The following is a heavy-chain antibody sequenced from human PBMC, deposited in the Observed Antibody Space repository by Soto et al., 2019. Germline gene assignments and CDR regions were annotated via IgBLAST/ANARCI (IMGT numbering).Heavy chain of an antibody. V-gene: IGHV4-4*07. Sequence: PSETLSLTCTVSGSSISGFYWSWIRQPAGKGLEWIGRIYSSGITSYNPSLKSRVTMSVDTSKNQFSLNLTSATAADTAVYYCARGPGSYNWFDLWGQGTLVTVSS. D-gene: IGHD3-10*01. CDR2: IYSSGIT. CDR1: GSSISGFY. J-gene: IGHJ5*02. CDR3: ARGPGSYNWFDL.